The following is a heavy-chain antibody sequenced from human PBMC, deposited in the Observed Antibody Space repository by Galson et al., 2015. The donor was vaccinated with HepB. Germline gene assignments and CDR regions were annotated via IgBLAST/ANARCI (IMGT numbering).Heavy chain of an antibody. V-gene: IGHV1-18*01. CDR1: GYTFTTYG. CDR2: ISAYNGDT. J-gene: IGHJ4*02. CDR3: ASGRSYDFWSGYYD. D-gene: IGHD3-3*01. Sequence: SVKVSCKASGYTFTTYGISWVRQAPGQGLEWMGWISAYNGDTNYAQKFQDRVTMTTDTSTNTAYMELRSLRSDDTAVYYCASGRSYDFWSGYYDWGQGTLVTVSS.